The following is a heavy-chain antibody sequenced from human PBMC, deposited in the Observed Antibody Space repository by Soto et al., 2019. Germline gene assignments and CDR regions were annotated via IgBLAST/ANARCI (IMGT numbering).Heavy chain of an antibody. Sequence: EVQLVESGGGLVKPGGSLRLSCAASGFTFTRYSMNWFPQAQGKGLEWVSSISSTTNYIYYGDSMKGRFTFSRDNAKNSLYLEMNSLRAEDTAVYYWARESEDLTSNFDYWGQGTLVTVSS. V-gene: IGHV3-21*06. CDR3: ARESEDLTSNFDY. CDR1: GFTFTRYS. CDR2: ISSTTNYI. J-gene: IGHJ4*02.